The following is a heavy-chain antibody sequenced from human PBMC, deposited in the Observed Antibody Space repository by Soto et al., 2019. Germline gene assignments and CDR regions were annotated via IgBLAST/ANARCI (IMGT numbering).Heavy chain of an antibody. CDR1: GYTFTSYD. CDR2: MNPSTGNS. V-gene: IGHV1-8*01. J-gene: IGHJ4*02. CDR3: ARRAETNGWNGFGADKYYFDF. Sequence: ASVKVSCKASGYTFTSYDIYWVRQATGQGLEWMGWMNPSTGNSGYAQKFQGRVTMTSDTSISTAHMELSSLRSEDTAVYYCARRAETNGWNGFGADKYYFDFWGQGTMVTVSS. D-gene: IGHD1-1*01.